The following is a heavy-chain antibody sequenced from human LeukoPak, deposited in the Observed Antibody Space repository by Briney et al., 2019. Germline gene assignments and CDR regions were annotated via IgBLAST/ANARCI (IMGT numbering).Heavy chain of an antibody. Sequence: PSETLSPTCTVSGGSISSYYWSWIRQPPGKGLEWIGYIYYSGSTNYNPSLKSRVTISVDTSKNQFSLKLSSVTAADTAVYYCARGGVVVPAAMYYWGQGTLVTVSS. V-gene: IGHV4-59*01. CDR1: GGSISSYY. D-gene: IGHD2-2*01. J-gene: IGHJ4*02. CDR3: ARGGVVVPAAMYY. CDR2: IYYSGST.